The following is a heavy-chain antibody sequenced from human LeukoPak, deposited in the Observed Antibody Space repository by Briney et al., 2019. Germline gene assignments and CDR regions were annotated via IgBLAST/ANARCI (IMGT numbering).Heavy chain of an antibody. CDR3: AKAYYSSVPDSWFDP. D-gene: IGHD1-26*01. CDR2: ISGSGSRT. J-gene: IGHJ5*02. Sequence: PGGSLRLSCAASGFSFSSYAMSWVRQAPGKWLEWVSGISGSGSRTYHADSVKGRFTSSRDNSKNTLYLQMTSLRVEDTAVYYCAKAYYSSVPDSWFDPWGQGTLVTVSS. V-gene: IGHV3-23*01. CDR1: GFSFSSYA.